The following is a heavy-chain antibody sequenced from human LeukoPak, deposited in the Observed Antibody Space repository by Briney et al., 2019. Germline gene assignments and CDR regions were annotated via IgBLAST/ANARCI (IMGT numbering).Heavy chain of an antibody. J-gene: IGHJ4*02. D-gene: IGHD6-13*01. V-gene: IGHV3-9*01. CDR3: AKVAIAAAIPYYFDY. Sequence: GGSLRLSCAASGFTFDDYAMHWVRQAPGKGLEWVSGISWNSGSIGYADSVKGRFTISRDNAKNSLHLQMNSLRAEDTALYYCAKVAIAAAIPYYFDYWGQGTLVTVSS. CDR2: ISWNSGSI. CDR1: GFTFDDYA.